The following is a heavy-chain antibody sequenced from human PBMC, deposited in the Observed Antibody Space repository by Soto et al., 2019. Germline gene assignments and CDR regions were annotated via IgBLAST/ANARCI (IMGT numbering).Heavy chain of an antibody. CDR2: ISWNSGNT. J-gene: IGHJ6*03. CDR1: GFSFDDYA. CDR3: AKTAGSSWDYYYYMDV. D-gene: IGHD6-13*01. V-gene: IGHV3-9*01. Sequence: GGSLRLSCAASGFSFDDYAMHWVRQAPGKGLEWVSGISWNSGNTGYGDSVKGRFTVSRDNAKNSLYLQLNSLRAEDTALYYCAKTAGSSWDYYYYMDVWGKGTTVTVSS.